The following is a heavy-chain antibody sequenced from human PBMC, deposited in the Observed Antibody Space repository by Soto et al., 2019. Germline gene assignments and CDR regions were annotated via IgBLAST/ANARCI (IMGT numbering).Heavy chain of an antibody. Sequence: QVQLVQSGAEMQQPGASVRVSCKASGGTFSKYAFSWVRQAPGQGLEWLGGTIPMFGTPNYAQKFQGRVAISADESTATVYMELSSLRSEDKAVSLCARPRRDWNHCDGMAVWGQATTVTVSS. D-gene: IGHD2-21*01. CDR2: TIPMFGTP. CDR3: ARPRRDWNHCDGMAV. CDR1: GGTFSKYA. V-gene: IGHV1-69*01. J-gene: IGHJ6*02.